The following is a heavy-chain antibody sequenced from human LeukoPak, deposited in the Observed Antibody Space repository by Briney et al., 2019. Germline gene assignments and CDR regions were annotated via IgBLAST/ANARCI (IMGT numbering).Heavy chain of an antibody. V-gene: IGHV1-46*01. D-gene: IGHD3-10*01. CDR2: INPSGGST. J-gene: IGHJ4*02. CDR1: GYTFTSYY. Sequence: ASVKVSCKASGYTFTSYYMHWVRQAPGQGLEWMGIINPSGGSTSYAQKFQGRDTMTRDMSTSTVYMELSSLRSEDTAVYYCARDSGTGDFDYWGQGTLVTVSS. CDR3: ARDSGTGDFDY.